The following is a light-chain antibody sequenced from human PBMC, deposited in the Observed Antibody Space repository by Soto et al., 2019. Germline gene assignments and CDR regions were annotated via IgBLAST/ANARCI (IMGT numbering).Light chain of an antibody. CDR1: QTITSY. J-gene: IGKJ1*01. CDR3: QQTHSIPWT. V-gene: IGKV1-39*01. Sequence: DIQMTQSPSSLSASVGDRVTITCRASQTITSYLNWYQQKPGKAPKSLISAASSLQSGVPSRFSGTGSGTDFTLTISSLQPEDFATYYCQQTHSIPWTFGQGTKVDIK. CDR2: AAS.